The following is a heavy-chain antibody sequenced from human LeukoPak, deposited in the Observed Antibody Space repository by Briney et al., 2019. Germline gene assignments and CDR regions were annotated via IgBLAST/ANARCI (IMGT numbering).Heavy chain of an antibody. CDR1: GFTVSSNY. CDR2: IYSGGST. CDR3: ATYRQVLLPFES. V-gene: IGHV3-53*01. J-gene: IGHJ4*02. D-gene: IGHD2-8*02. Sequence: GGSLRLSCAASGFTVSSNYMSWVRQAPGKGLEWVSVIYSGGSTYYADSVKGRFTVSRDNSKSTLSLQMNSLRAEDTAIYYCATYRQVLLPFESWGQGTLVTVSS.